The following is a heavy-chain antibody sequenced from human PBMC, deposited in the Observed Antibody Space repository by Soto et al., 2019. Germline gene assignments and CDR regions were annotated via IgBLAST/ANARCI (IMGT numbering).Heavy chain of an antibody. V-gene: IGHV3-30-3*01. CDR1: GFTFSSYD. CDR3: ARFGQGLSIDY. Sequence: QVHLVESGGGVVQPGRSLRLSCAASGFTFSSYDMHWVRQAPGKGLEWVAVISYDGSNKDYADSVKGRFTISRDNSKNTLYLQMNSLEAEDTAVYYCARFGQGLSIDYWGQGTLVTVSS. CDR2: ISYDGSNK. D-gene: IGHD6-19*01. J-gene: IGHJ4*02.